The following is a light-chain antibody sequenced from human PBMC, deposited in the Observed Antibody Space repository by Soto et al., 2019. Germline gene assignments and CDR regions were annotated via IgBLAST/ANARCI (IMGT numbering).Light chain of an antibody. Sequence: QSVLTQPPSVSGAPGQRVTISCTGSSSNIGAGYDVHWYQQLPGTAPKLLIYHNSNRPSGVPDRFSGSESGTSASLAITGLQAEDEADYYCQSYDSSLSGSRVFGTGTKVTVL. J-gene: IGLJ1*01. CDR1: SSNIGAGYD. CDR3: QSYDSSLSGSRV. V-gene: IGLV1-40*01. CDR2: HNS.